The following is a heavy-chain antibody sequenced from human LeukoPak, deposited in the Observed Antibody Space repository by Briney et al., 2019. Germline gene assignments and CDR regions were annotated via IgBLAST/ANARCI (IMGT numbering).Heavy chain of an antibody. CDR3: ARGRNSFSGYDAFDI. CDR2: IYFSGNT. V-gene: IGHV4-4*07. J-gene: IGHJ3*02. D-gene: IGHD2/OR15-2a*01. Sequence: SETLSLTCTVSGGPISTYYWSWIRQPAGKGLEWIGRIYFSGNTNYNPSLKGRVTMSLDTSKNQFSLRLSSVTAADTAVYYCARGRNSFSGYDAFDIWGQGTMVTVSS. CDR1: GGPISTYY.